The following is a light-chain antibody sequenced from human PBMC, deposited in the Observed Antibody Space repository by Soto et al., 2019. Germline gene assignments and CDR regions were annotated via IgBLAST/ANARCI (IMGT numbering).Light chain of an antibody. Sequence: QSVLTQPPSASGTPGQRVIISCSGRSSNIGSNYVYWFQHLPGTAPKLLIYANDQRPSGVPDRFSGSKSVTSASLAISGLRSEDEADYYCAAWDDSLGGSWVFGGGTKLTVL. CDR1: SSNIGSNY. J-gene: IGLJ3*02. CDR3: AAWDDSLGGSWV. V-gene: IGLV1-47*02. CDR2: AND.